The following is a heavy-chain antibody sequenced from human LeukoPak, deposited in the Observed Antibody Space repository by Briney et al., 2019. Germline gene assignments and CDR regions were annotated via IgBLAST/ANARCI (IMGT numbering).Heavy chain of an antibody. Sequence: GGSLRLSCAASGFTFSSYWMSWVRQAPGKGLEWVANIKQDGSEKYYVDSVKGRFTISRDNAKNSLYLQMDSLRAEDTAVYYCARDPPFYDSSGYYAYWGQGTLVTVSS. CDR1: GFTFSSYW. J-gene: IGHJ4*02. V-gene: IGHV3-7*01. CDR2: IKQDGSEK. D-gene: IGHD3-22*01. CDR3: ARDPPFYDSSGYYAY.